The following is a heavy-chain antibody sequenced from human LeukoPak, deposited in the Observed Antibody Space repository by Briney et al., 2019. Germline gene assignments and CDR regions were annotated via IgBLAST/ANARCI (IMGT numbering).Heavy chain of an antibody. CDR2: IDPSDSYP. CDR1: GYNFISYW. D-gene: IGHD3-22*01. V-gene: IGHV5-10-1*01. J-gene: IGHJ4*02. CDR3: ARRGYYDRSGYYGRYFDY. Sequence: GESLKISCKGSGYNFISYWITWVRQMPGKGLEWMGRIDPSDSYPEYSPSLQGHVTISADKSVSTAYLQWSSLKASDTAMYYCARRGYYDRSGYYGRYFDYWGQGALVTVSP.